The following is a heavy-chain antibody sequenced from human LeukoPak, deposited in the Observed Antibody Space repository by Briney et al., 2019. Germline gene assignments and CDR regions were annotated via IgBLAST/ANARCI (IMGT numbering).Heavy chain of an antibody. CDR1: GFTFSTYN. D-gene: IGHD4-17*01. CDR3: ARVTVTRVFDI. Sequence: GGSLRLSCAASGFTFSTYNMHWVRQAPGQGLEWVSYIGSRSSSIKYADSVKGRFTISRDNVKKSLNLQMNSVRVEDTAIYYCARVTVTRVFDIWGHGTMATVSS. CDR2: IGSRSSSI. V-gene: IGHV3-48*04. J-gene: IGHJ3*02.